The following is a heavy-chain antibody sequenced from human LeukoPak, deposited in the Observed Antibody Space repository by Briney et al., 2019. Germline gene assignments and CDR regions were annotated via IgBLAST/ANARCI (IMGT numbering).Heavy chain of an antibody. CDR1: GFTVSSNF. CDR2: IFSGGII. CDR3: ARGGIPAVLYYFDY. J-gene: IGHJ4*02. Sequence: GGSLRLSCAASGFTVSSNFMSWVRQAPGKGLEWVSVIFSGGIIYYADSVKGRFTISRDNSKNTLYLQINSLRAEDTAVYYCARGGIPAVLYYFDYWGQGSLVTVSS. D-gene: IGHD1-14*01. V-gene: IGHV3-66*01.